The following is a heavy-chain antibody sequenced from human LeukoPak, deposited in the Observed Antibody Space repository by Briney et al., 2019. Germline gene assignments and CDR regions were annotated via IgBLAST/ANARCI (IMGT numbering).Heavy chain of an antibody. V-gene: IGHV4-39*07. J-gene: IGHJ4*02. CDR2: IYYTGST. Sequence: SETLPLTCTVSGGSISSSGYYWGWIRQPPGKGLEWIGSIYYTGSTFYSPSLKSRVTISVDTSNNQFSLKLSSVTAADTAVYYCARGQVATSYDYWGQGTLVTVSS. CDR3: ARGQVATSYDY. CDR1: GGSISSSGYY. D-gene: IGHD5-12*01.